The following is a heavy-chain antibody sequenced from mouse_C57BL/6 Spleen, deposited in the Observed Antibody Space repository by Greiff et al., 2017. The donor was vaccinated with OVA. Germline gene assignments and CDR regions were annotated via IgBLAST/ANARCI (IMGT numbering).Heavy chain of an antibody. D-gene: IGHD2-4*01. CDR3: ARERDYDYDWYFDV. J-gene: IGHJ1*03. Sequence: EVHLVESGGGLVKPGGSLKLSCAASGFTFSSYAMSWVRQTPEKRLEWVATISDGGSYTYYPDNVKGRFTISRDNAKNNLYLQMSHLKSEDTAMYYCARERDYDYDWYFDVWGTGTTVTVSS. CDR1: GFTFSSYA. V-gene: IGHV5-4*01. CDR2: ISDGGSYT.